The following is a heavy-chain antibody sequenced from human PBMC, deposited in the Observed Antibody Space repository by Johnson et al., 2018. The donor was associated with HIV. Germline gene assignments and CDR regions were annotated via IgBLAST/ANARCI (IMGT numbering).Heavy chain of an antibody. V-gene: IGHV3-9*01. J-gene: IGHJ3*02. D-gene: IGHD6-19*01. CDR2: ISWNSGSI. CDR1: GFTFSNYA. Sequence: VLLVESGGGVVQPGRSLRLSCPASGFTFSNYAMHWVRQPPGKGLEWVSGISWNSGSIGYADSVKGRFTISRDNAKNSLYLQMNSLRAEDTAVYYCARAYSSGWLGAFDMWGQGTTVTVSS. CDR3: ARAYSSGWLGAFDM.